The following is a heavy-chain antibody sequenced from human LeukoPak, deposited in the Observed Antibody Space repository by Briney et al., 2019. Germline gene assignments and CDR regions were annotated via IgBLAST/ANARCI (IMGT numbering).Heavy chain of an antibody. CDR1: GYTFTGYY. Sequence: ASVKVSCKASGYTFTGYYMHWVRQPPGQRLDWMGWIHPNSGDTNYARRFQDRVTMTRDTSISTAYMELSRLRSDDTAVYSYAREPIPSQDDIIVVPAAMGRYYYYYYGMNVRGQGTTVTVSS. D-gene: IGHD2-2*01. CDR2: IHPNSGDT. CDR3: AREPIPSQDDIIVVPAAMGRYYYYYYGMNV. J-gene: IGHJ6*02. V-gene: IGHV1-2*02.